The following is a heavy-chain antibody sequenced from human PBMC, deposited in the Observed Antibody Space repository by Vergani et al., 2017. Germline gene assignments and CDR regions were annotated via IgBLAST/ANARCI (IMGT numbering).Heavy chain of an antibody. CDR3: TTAWGLYYLHGEYFQY. CDR2: VNWNGVGS. J-gene: IGHJ1*01. CDR1: GFKFDDYG. D-gene: IGHD3-10*01. V-gene: IGHV3-20*04. Sequence: EVQLVESGGRVVRPGGTLRLSCIASGFKFDDYGMNWVRHVPGKGLEWVAGVNWNGVGSAYADSVRGRFIISRDNAKNSLFLQMNSLKDEDTAVYYCTTAWGLYYLHGEYFQYWGRGTLVSVSS.